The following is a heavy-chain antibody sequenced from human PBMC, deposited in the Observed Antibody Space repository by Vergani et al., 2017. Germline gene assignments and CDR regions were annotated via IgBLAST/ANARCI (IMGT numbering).Heavy chain of an antibody. CDR1: GFTSSYYG. CDR3: ATKSCRISGWQIGYFRE. D-gene: IGHD2/OR15-2a*01. V-gene: IGHV3-30*03. CDR2: ISYDGTQK. J-gene: IGHJ1*01. Sequence: QVHLVESGGGVVQPGRSLRLSCVVSGFTSSYYGMHWVRQAAGKGLEWVAGISYDGTQKYYADSAKGRFTISRDNSKSTLYLQMNSLRTEDTAVYYCATKSCRISGWQIGYFREWGQGTLVTVSS.